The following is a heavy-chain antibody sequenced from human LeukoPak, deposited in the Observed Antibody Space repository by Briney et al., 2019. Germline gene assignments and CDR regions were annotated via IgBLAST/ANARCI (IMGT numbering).Heavy chain of an antibody. CDR2: IYSGGST. J-gene: IGHJ4*02. CDR1: GFTVSSNY. Sequence: GGSLRLSCAASGFTVSSNYMSWVRQAPGKGLEWVSVIYSGGSTYYADSVKGRFTISRDNSKNTLYLQMNSLRAEDTAVYYCARESLGYGFDYWGQGTLVTVSS. D-gene: IGHD2-8*01. V-gene: IGHV3-53*01. CDR3: ARESLGYGFDY.